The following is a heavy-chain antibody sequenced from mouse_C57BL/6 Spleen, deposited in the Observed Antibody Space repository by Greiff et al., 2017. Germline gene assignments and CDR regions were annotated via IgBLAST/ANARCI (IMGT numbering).Heavy chain of an antibody. V-gene: IGHV7-3*01. CDR3: ARYIRSYYFYY. D-gene: IGHD1-1*01. Sequence: EVMLVESGGGLVQPGGSLSLSCAASGFTFTDYYMSWVRQPPGKALEWLGFIRNKANGYTTEYSASVKGRFTISRDNSQSILYLQMNALSAEDSATYYCARYIRSYYFYYWCQGTTLTVSS. CDR1: GFTFTDYY. CDR2: IRNKANGYTT. J-gene: IGHJ2*01.